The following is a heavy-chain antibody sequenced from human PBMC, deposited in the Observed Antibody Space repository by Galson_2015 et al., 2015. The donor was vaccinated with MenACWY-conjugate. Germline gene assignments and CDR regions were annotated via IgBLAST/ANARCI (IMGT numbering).Heavy chain of an antibody. D-gene: IGHD4-23*01. J-gene: IGHJ4*02. Sequence: ISWNSGSIGYADSVKGRFTISRDNAKNSLYLQMNSLRAEDTALYYCAKDPGYGGNSIDYWGQGTLVTVSS. CDR2: ISWNSGSI. CDR3: AKDPGYGGNSIDY. V-gene: IGHV3-9*01.